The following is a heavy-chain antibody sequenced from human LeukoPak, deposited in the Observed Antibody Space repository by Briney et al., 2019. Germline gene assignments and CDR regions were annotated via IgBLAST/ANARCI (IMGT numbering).Heavy chain of an antibody. J-gene: IGHJ4*02. Sequence: SVKVSCKASGGTFSSYAISWVRQAPGQGLEWMGGIIPIFGTANYAQKFQGRVTITADESTSTAYMELSSLRSEDTAVYYCARETGGGDKAADYWGQGTLVTVSS. V-gene: IGHV1-69*01. D-gene: IGHD2-21*02. CDR1: GGTFSSYA. CDR2: IIPIFGTA. CDR3: ARETGGGDKAADY.